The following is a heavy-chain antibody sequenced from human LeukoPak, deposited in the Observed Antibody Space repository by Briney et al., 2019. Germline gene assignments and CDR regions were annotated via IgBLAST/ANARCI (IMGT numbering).Heavy chain of an antibody. D-gene: IGHD5-18*01. Sequence: GGSLRLSCVASGFTFSSYGMHWVRQAPGKGLEWVALISFDGSKKYDADSVKGRFTISRDNSKTTLYLQVNSLIPDDTAVYYCAKGRQQWWTFDALDIWGQGTMVTVSS. CDR2: ISFDGSKK. V-gene: IGHV3-30*18. J-gene: IGHJ3*02. CDR1: GFTFSSYG. CDR3: AKGRQQWWTFDALDI.